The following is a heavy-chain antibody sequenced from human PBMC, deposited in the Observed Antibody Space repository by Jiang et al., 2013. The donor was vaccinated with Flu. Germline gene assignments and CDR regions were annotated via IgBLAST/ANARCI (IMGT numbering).Heavy chain of an antibody. CDR2: IRSAGDTK. CDR1: GFTLSSYS. CDR3: VRDPHALDY. V-gene: IGHV3-48*02. Sequence: GLVQPGGSLRLSCVVSGFTLSSYSMNWVRQPPGKGLEWVSYIRSAGDTKHYADSVKGRFTISRDIAENSLYLQMNSLREEDTAVYYCVRDPHALDYWGQGTLVTVSS. J-gene: IGHJ4*02.